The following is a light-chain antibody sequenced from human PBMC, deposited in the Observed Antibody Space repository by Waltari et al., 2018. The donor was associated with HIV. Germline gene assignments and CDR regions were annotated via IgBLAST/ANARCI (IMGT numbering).Light chain of an antibody. Sequence: EIVLTQSPATLSLSPGERATLSCRASQSVSSSYLAWYQQEPGQAPRLLIYAASRRATGIPDRFSGSGSGTDFTLTISGLEPEDFAVYYCQQYGSSPYTFGQGTNLEIK. CDR1: QSVSSSY. CDR3: QQYGSSPYT. CDR2: AAS. V-gene: IGKV3-20*01. J-gene: IGKJ2*01.